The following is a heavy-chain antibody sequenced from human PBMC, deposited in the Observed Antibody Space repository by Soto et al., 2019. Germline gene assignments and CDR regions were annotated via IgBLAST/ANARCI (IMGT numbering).Heavy chain of an antibody. CDR3: ARLLGDYDSSGPNAFDI. CDR1: GYSFTSYW. J-gene: IGHJ3*02. Sequence: GESLKISCKGSGYSFTSYWIGWVRQMPGKGLEWMGIIYPGDSDTRYSPSFQGQVTISADKSISTAYLQWSSLKASDTAMYYCARLLGDYDSSGPNAFDIWGQGTMVTVSS. V-gene: IGHV5-51*01. D-gene: IGHD3-22*01. CDR2: IYPGDSDT.